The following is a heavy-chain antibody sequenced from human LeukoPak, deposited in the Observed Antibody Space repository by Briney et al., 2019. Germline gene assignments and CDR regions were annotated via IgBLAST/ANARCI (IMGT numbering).Heavy chain of an antibody. CDR2: ISSTGSYI. CDR3: TRAAQSGPTGWFDP. J-gene: IGHJ5*02. V-gene: IGHV3-21*01. Sequence: GGSLRLSCAASGFNLNSYMLNWVRQAPGEGLEWVSSISSTGSYIYYADSVKGRFTISRDNPGNVVYLQMDSLRAEDTAVYYCTRAAQSGPTGWFDPWGHGTLVTASS. D-gene: IGHD1-1*01. CDR1: GFNLNSYM.